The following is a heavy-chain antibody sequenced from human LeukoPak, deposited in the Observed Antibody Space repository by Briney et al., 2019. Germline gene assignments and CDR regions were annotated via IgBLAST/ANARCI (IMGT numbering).Heavy chain of an antibody. Sequence: SETLSLTCTVSGGSISSSSYYWGWIRQPPGKGLEWIGSIYHSGSTYYNPSLKSRVTISVDTSKNQFSLKLSSVTAADTAVYYCARGGVSIDYWGQGTLVTVSS. V-gene: IGHV4-39*07. CDR3: ARGGVSIDY. J-gene: IGHJ4*02. CDR2: IYHSGST. D-gene: IGHD3-16*01. CDR1: GGSISSSSYY.